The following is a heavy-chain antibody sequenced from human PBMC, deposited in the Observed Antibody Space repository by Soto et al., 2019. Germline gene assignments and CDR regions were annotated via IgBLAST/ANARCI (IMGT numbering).Heavy chain of an antibody. CDR3: ARDRIEEAGTPRFNYYYGMDV. Sequence: GGSLRLSCAASGFTVSSTYMTWVRQAPGKGLEWVSVIYGGLTTSYADSVKGRFTISRDNSKNTMFLQMNSLRGEDTAVYYCARDRIEEAGTPRFNYYYGMDVWGQGTTVTVSS. CDR1: GFTVSSTY. CDR2: IYGGLTT. V-gene: IGHV3-53*01. J-gene: IGHJ6*02. D-gene: IGHD6-13*01.